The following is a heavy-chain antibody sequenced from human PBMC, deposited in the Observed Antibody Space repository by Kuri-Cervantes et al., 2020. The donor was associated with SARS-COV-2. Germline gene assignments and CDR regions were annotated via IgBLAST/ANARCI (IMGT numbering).Heavy chain of an antibody. CDR3: ARDLYSGELWMEIYYYYYYGMDV. Sequence: SAKVSCKASGGTFSSYAISWVRQAPGQGLEWMGGIIPIFGTANYAQKLQGRVTMTTDTSTSTAYMELRSLRSDDTAVYCCARDLYSGELWMEIYYYYYYGMDVWGQGTTVTVSS. J-gene: IGHJ6*02. CDR1: GGTFSSYA. V-gene: IGHV1-69*05. CDR2: IIPIFGTA. D-gene: IGHD6-19*01.